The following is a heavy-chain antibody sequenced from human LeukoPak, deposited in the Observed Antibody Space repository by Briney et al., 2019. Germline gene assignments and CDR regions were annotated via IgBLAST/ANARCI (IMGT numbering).Heavy chain of an antibody. Sequence: GGSLRLSCVASGFTFSSYAMNWVRQAPGKGLVWASRIRGDGSMTNYADSVKGRFTISRDNAKNTLYLQMNSLRLEDTAVYYCARENLAAAADYWGQGTVVTVSS. D-gene: IGHD6-25*01. CDR2: IRGDGSMT. J-gene: IGHJ4*02. V-gene: IGHV3-74*01. CDR3: ARENLAAAADY. CDR1: GFTFSSYA.